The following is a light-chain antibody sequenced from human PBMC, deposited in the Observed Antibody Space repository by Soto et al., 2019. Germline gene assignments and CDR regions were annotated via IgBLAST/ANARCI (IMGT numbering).Light chain of an antibody. CDR1: QSISTF. CDR3: QQSYSSPRT. Sequence: EIQMTQSPSSLSTSVGDRVTITCRASQSISTFLNWYQQKPGKAPKLLISTASSLQSGVPSTFSGSGSGTDFTLTIRSLQPEDSETYYCQQSYSSPRTLGHGTKVDIK. CDR2: TAS. V-gene: IGKV1-39*01. J-gene: IGKJ1*01.